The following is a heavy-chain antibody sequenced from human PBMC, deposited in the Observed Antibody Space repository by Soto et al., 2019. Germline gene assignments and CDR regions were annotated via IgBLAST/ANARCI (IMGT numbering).Heavy chain of an antibody. CDR3: ARDMGYGGNSRGYYYGMDV. CDR1: GYTFTGYY. V-gene: IGHV1-2*04. CDR2: INPNSGGT. J-gene: IGHJ6*02. D-gene: IGHD4-17*01. Sequence: ASVKVYCKASGYTFTGYYMHWVRQAPGQGLEWMGWINPNSGGTNYAQKFQGWVTMTRDTSISTAYMELSRLRSDDTAVYYCARDMGYGGNSRGYYYGMDVWGQGTTVSVS.